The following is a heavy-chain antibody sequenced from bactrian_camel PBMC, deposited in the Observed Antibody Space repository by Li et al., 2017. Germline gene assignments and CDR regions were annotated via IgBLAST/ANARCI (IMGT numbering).Heavy chain of an antibody. D-gene: IGHD5*01. CDR2: ISTGSGNT. CDR1: GFTFRHNN. CDR3: AANRVVGWPPREADFKS. V-gene: IGHV3S1*01. J-gene: IGHJ6*01. Sequence: HVQLVESGGGLVQPGGSLRLSCAASGFTFRHNNMAWVRQAPGEGLEWVSGISTGSGNTFYADSAKGRFTISRDNAKNTLYLQMNSLKPEDTAMYYCAANRVVGWPPREADFKSWGQGTQVTVS.